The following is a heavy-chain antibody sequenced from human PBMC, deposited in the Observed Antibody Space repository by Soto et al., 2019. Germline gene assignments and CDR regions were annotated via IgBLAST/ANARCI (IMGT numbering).Heavy chain of an antibody. V-gene: IGHV3-30-3*01. D-gene: IGHD2-15*01. CDR2: ISYDGSNK. J-gene: IGHJ4*02. CDR1: GFTFSSYA. CDR3: ARDLCSGNNCYSGY. Sequence: GGSLRLSCVASGFTFSSYAIHWVRQAPGKGLEWVAVISYDGSNKYYADSVKGRFTISRDNSKNTLYLQMNSLRAEDTAVYYCARDLCSGNNCYSGYWGQGTLVTVSS.